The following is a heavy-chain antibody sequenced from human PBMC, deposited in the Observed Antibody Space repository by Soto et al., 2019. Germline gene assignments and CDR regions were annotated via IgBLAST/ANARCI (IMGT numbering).Heavy chain of an antibody. J-gene: IGHJ3*02. V-gene: IGHV3-23*01. CDR2: IGGSGST. Sequence: EVQLLESGGGLVQPGGSLRLSCAASGFTFSSYAMSWVHQAPGKGLEWVSTIGGSGSTYYADSVKGRFTISRDNSNNALYLQMNSLRAGDTAVYYCAKGILVKPPGTRAFDIWGQGTMVIVSS. CDR1: GFTFSSYA. CDR3: AKGILVKPPGTRAFDI. D-gene: IGHD6-13*01.